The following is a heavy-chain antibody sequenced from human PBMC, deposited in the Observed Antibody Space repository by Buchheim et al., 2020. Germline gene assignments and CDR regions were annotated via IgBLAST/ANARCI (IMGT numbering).Heavy chain of an antibody. CDR3: AKADDCSGGSCYCFDY. J-gene: IGHJ4*02. CDR2: ISDDGTNT. V-gene: IGHV3-30-3*01. D-gene: IGHD2-15*01. CDR1: GFTSSRYP. Sequence: VQLMESGGGVVQPGKSLRLSCAASGFTSSRYPMHWVRQTPGKGLEWLAGISDDGTNTYYADSARGRFTISRDKNPLFLQMNSLRADDTALYYCAKADDCSGGSCYCFDYWGQGTL.